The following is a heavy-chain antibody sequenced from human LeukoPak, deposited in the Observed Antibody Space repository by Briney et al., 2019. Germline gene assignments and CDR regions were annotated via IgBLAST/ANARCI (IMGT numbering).Heavy chain of an antibody. J-gene: IGHJ4*02. Sequence: GGSLRLSCAASGFAFSSYDMHWVRQATGKGLEWVSAIGTAGDTYYPGSVKGRFTISRENAKNSLYLRMNSLRAGDTAVYYCARGNREAFDYWGQGTLVTVSS. CDR3: ARGNREAFDY. V-gene: IGHV3-13*01. CDR2: IGTAGDT. D-gene: IGHD5-24*01. CDR1: GFAFSSYD.